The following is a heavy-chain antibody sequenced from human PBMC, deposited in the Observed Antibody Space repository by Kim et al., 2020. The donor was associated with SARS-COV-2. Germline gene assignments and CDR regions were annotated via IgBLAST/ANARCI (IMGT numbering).Heavy chain of an antibody. CDR1: GFTFSDYY. V-gene: IGHV3-11*06. Sequence: GGSLRLSCAASGFTFSDYYMSWIRQAPGKGLEWVSYISSSSSYTNYADSVKGRFTISRDNAKNSLYLQMNSLRAEDTAVYYCARGVVTPRFGMDVWGQGTTVTVSS. D-gene: IGHD2-21*02. J-gene: IGHJ6*02. CDR2: ISSSSSYT. CDR3: ARGVVTPRFGMDV.